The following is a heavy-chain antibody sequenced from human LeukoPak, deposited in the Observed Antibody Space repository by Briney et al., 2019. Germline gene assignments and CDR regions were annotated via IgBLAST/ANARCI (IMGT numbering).Heavy chain of an antibody. Sequence: SETLSLTCAVYGGSFSGYYWSWIRQPPGKGLERIGEIKHSGSTNYNPSLKSRVTISVDTSKNQFSLKLSSVTAADTAVYYCARGGTMVRGVIITPGRYYYYGMDVWGQGTTVTVSS. J-gene: IGHJ6*02. D-gene: IGHD3-10*01. CDR2: IKHSGST. CDR3: ARGGTMVRGVIITPGRYYYYGMDV. CDR1: GGSFSGYY. V-gene: IGHV4-34*01.